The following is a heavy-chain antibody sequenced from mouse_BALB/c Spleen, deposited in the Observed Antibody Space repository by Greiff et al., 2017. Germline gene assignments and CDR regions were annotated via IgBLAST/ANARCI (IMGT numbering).Heavy chain of an antibody. D-gene: IGHD2-14*01. CDR2: IRSKSNNYAT. CDR3: VRHSYYRYDDFDY. V-gene: IGHV10-1*02. J-gene: IGHJ2*01. CDR1: GFTFNTYA. Sequence: EVKVVESGGGLVQPKGSLKLSCAASGFTFNTYAMNWVRQAPGKGLEWVARIRSKSNNYATYYADSVKDRFTISRDDSQSMLYLQMNNLKTEDTAMYYCVRHSYYRYDDFDYWGQGTTLTVSS.